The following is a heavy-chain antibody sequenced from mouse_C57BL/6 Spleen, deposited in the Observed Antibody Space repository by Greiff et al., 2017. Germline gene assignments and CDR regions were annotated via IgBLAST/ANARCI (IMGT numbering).Heavy chain of an antibody. CDR2: IYHGGGDT. CDR3: ARGATVVAKGDY. D-gene: IGHD1-1*01. J-gene: IGHJ2*01. Sequence: VQLQQSGAGLVKPGASVKISCKASGYAFSGYWMNWVRQRPGKGLEWIGQIYHGGGDTNYHGPFKGRATLTADKSSSTDYMQLSSLTSEDSAVYFGARGATVVAKGDYWGQGTTLTVSS. V-gene: IGHV1-80*01. CDR1: GYAFSGYW.